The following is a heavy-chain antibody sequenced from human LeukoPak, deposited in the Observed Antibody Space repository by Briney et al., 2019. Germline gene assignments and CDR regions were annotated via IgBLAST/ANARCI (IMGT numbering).Heavy chain of an antibody. V-gene: IGHV5-10-1*01. CDR2: IDPSDSYT. CDR3: ARPYCSGGSCYGFGDAFDI. J-gene: IGHJ3*02. CDR1: GYSFTSYW. Sequence: GESLRIPCKGSGYSFTSYWISWVRQMPGKGLEWMGRIDPSDSYTNYSPSFQGHVTISADKSISTAYLQWSSLKASDTAMYYCARPYCSGGSCYGFGDAFDIWGQGTMVTVSS. D-gene: IGHD2-15*01.